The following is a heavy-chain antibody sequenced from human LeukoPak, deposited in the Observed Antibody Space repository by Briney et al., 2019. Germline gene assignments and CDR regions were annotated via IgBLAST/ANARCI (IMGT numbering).Heavy chain of an antibody. CDR1: GGSTSSYY. Sequence: PSETLSLTCTVSGGSTSSYYWSWIRQPPGKGLEWIGYIYYSGSTNYNPSLKSRVTISVDTSKNQFSLKLSSVTAADTAVYYCASTDYYGSSGYLDYWGQGTLVTVSS. CDR2: IYYSGST. J-gene: IGHJ4*02. V-gene: IGHV4-59*08. CDR3: ASTDYYGSSGYLDY. D-gene: IGHD3-22*01.